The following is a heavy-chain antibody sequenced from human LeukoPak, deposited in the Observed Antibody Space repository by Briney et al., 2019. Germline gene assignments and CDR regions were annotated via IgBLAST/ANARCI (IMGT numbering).Heavy chain of an antibody. Sequence: GASVKVSCKASGYTFTSYYMHWVRQAPGQGLEWMGIINPSGGSTSYAQKFQGRVTMTRDTSTSTVYMELSSLRSEDTAVYYCARARGRVGELEPFDYWGQGTLVTVSS. D-gene: IGHD1-1*01. J-gene: IGHJ4*02. CDR2: INPSGGST. CDR1: GYTFTSYY. V-gene: IGHV1-46*01. CDR3: ARARGRVGELEPFDY.